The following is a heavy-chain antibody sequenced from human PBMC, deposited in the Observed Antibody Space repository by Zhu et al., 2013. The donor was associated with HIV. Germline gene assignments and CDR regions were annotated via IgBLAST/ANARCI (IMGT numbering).Heavy chain of an antibody. CDR3: ARGHGSSWYDY. D-gene: IGHD6-13*01. CDR2: MNPNSGNT. J-gene: IGHJ4*02. CDR1: GYTFTRYD. V-gene: IGHV1-8*01. Sequence: QVQLVAGLGREVKKPGASVKVSCKASGYTFTRYDINWVRQATGQGLEWMGWMNPNSGNTGYAQRFQGRVTLTRNTSITTAYMELSSLRSEDTAVYYCARGHGSSWYDYWGQGTLVTVSS.